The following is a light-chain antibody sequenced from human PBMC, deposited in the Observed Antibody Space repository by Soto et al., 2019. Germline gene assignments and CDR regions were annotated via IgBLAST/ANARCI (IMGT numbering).Light chain of an antibody. V-gene: IGKV3-11*01. CDR3: QQRTHWPWA. Sequence: EIVLTQSPATLSLSPGERATLSCRASQSVDRYLVWYQQRPGQAPRLLIYDASNRATGIPARFSGSGSGTDFTLTISSLEPEDFAVYYCQQRTHWPWAFGQGTKLEIK. CDR1: QSVDRY. CDR2: DAS. J-gene: IGKJ2*01.